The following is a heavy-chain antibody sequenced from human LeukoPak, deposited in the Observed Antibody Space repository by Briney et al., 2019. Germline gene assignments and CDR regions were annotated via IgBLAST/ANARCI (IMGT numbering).Heavy chain of an antibody. V-gene: IGHV4-59*01. CDR2: IYYTGIT. CDR3: ARDHAEGWFDP. CDR1: GGSISNYY. Sequence: SETLSLTCSVSGGSISNYYWSWIRQSPGKGLEWIGYIYYTGITNYNPSLKSRVTFSVDTSKNQFSLNLSSVTAADTAVYYCARDHAEGWFDPWGQGTLVTVSS. D-gene: IGHD1-14*01. J-gene: IGHJ5*02.